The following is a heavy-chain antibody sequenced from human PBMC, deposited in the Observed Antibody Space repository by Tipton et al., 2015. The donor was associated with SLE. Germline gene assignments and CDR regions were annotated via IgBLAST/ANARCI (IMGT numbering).Heavy chain of an antibody. CDR1: GYSFTSYW. CDR3: ARQRISMGPFDF. D-gene: IGHD3-10*01. Sequence: QLVQSGAEVKKSGEPLKISCKGSGYSFTSYWIGWVRQMPGKGLGWMGSIYPGDADTRYSPSFQGQVTLSADKSISTAYLQWSSLKASYTAMYYCARQRISMGPFDFWGQGTLVTVSS. CDR2: IYPGDADT. J-gene: IGHJ3*01. V-gene: IGHV5-51*01.